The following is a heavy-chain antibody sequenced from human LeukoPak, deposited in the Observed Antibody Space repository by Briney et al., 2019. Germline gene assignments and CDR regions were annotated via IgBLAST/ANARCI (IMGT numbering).Heavy chain of an antibody. CDR3: ARDAGGATGDYYFDY. D-gene: IGHD7-27*01. V-gene: IGHV4-59*01. Sequence: LETLSLTCTVSGGSIVSYYWSWIRQPPGKGLEWIGYIYYSGSTTYNPSLKSRVTIPIDTPKNQFSLKLSSVTAADTAVYYCARDAGGATGDYYFDYWGQGTLVTVSS. CDR2: IYYSGST. CDR1: GGSIVSYY. J-gene: IGHJ4*02.